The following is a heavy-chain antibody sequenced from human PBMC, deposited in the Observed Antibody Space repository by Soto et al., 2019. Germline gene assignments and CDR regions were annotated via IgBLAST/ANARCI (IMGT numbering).Heavy chain of an antibody. J-gene: IGHJ5*02. CDR1: GFTFSSYA. CDR2: ISGSGGST. CDR3: AKDPLGMVYAIAWFDP. D-gene: IGHD2-8*01. Sequence: GGSLRLSCAASGFTFSSYAMSWVRQAPGKGLEWVSAISGSGGSTYYADSVKGRFTISRDNSKNTLYLQMNSLRAEDTAVYYCAKDPLGMVYAIAWFDPWGQGTLVTVSS. V-gene: IGHV3-23*01.